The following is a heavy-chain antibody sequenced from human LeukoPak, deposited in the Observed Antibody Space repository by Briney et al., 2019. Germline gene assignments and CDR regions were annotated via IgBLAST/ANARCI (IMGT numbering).Heavy chain of an antibody. V-gene: IGHV4-34*01. CDR1: GGSFSGYY. Sequence: SETLSLTCAVYGGSFSGYYWSWIRQPPGKGLEWIGEINHSGSTNYNPSLKSRVTISVDTSKNQFSLKLSSVTAADTAVYYCARDYRGGAFDIWGQGTMVTVSS. CDR3: ARDYRGGAFDI. CDR2: INHSGST. J-gene: IGHJ3*02. D-gene: IGHD3-16*02.